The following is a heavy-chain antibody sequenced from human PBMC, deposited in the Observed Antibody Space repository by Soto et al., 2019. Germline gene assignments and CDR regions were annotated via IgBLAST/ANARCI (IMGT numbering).Heavy chain of an antibody. D-gene: IGHD3-10*01. CDR2: FYYSGST. Sequence: SETLSLTCTVSGSSISNYYWSWIRQPPGKGLEWIGYFYYSGSTNYNPSLKSRVTISVDTSKNQFSLRLSSVTAADTAVYYCARVSSVGEGGHYYYGMDVWGQGTKVT. CDR3: ARVSSVGEGGHYYYGMDV. J-gene: IGHJ6*02. CDR1: GSSISNYY. V-gene: IGHV4-59*01.